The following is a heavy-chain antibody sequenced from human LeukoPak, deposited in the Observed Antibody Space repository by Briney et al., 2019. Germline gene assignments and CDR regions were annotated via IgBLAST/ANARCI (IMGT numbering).Heavy chain of an antibody. CDR1: GFTFNTYA. CDR2: ISTSVGST. CDR3: AKHLVKNFYDNSGYLGAFDI. Sequence: GGSLRLSCGASGFTFNTYAMSWVRQAPGTGPEWVSSISTSVGSTYYTGFVKGRFTISRDKSKNTLYLQMSTLRVDDTAVYYCAKHLVKNFYDNSGYLGAFDIWGRGTMVTVSP. D-gene: IGHD3-22*01. V-gene: IGHV3-23*01. J-gene: IGHJ3*02.